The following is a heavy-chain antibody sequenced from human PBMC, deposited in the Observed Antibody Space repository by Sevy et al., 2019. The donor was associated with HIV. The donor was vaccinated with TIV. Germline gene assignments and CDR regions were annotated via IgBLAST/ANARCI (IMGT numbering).Heavy chain of an antibody. CDR3: ARVRVTRNYYYYMDV. CDR2: IIPIFGTA. V-gene: IGHV1-69*06. J-gene: IGHJ6*03. D-gene: IGHD4-17*01. Sequence: ASVKVSCKASGGTFSSYAISWVRQAPGQGLEWMGGIIPIFGTANCAQKFQGRVTITADKSTSTAYMELSSLRSEDTAVYYCARVRVTRNYYYYMDVWGKGTTVTVSS. CDR1: GGTFSSYA.